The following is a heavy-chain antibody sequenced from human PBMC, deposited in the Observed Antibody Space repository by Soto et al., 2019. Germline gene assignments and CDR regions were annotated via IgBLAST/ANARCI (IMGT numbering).Heavy chain of an antibody. Sequence: GGSLRLSCAASGFTFSSYWMHRVRQAPGKGLVWVSRINSDGSSTSYADSVKGRFTISRDNAKNTLYLQMNSLRAEDTAVYYCARGGGWYYFDYWGQGTLVTVSS. V-gene: IGHV3-74*01. CDR3: ARGGGWYYFDY. CDR1: GFTFSSYW. CDR2: INSDGSST. D-gene: IGHD6-19*01. J-gene: IGHJ4*02.